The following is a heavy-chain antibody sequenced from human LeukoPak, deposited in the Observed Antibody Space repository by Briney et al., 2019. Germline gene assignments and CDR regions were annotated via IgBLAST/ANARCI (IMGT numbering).Heavy chain of an antibody. V-gene: IGHV6-1*01. D-gene: IGHD5-12*01. Sequence: SQTLSLTCAISGDSVSSNSAAWNWIRQSPSRGLEWLGRTYYRSKWYNDYAVSVKSRITINPDTSKNQFSLQLTSVTAADTAVYYCARGEGYSNDLNWFDPWGQGTLVTVSS. CDR2: TYYRSKWYN. CDR3: ARGEGYSNDLNWFDP. J-gene: IGHJ5*02. CDR1: GDSVSSNSAA.